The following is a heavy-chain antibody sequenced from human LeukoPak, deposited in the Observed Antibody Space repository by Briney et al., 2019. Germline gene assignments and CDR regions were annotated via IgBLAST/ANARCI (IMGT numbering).Heavy chain of an antibody. CDR3: ARGLRYYDFWSGYYTSNWFDP. Sequence: ASVKVSCKASGYTFTSYGINWVRQATGQGLEWMGWMNPNSGNTGYAQKFQGRVTMTRNTSISTAYMELSSLRSEDTAVYYCARGLRYYDFWSGYYTSNWFDPWGQGTLVTVSS. V-gene: IGHV1-8*01. D-gene: IGHD3-3*01. CDR1: GYTFTSYG. J-gene: IGHJ5*02. CDR2: MNPNSGNT.